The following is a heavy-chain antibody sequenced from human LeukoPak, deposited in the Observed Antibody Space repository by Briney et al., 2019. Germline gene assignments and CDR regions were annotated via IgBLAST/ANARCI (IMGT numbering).Heavy chain of an antibody. Sequence: PGGSLRLSCAASGFTFSNFWMAWVRQVPGKGPEWVADIKLDGSATYYLDSVRGRFTISRDNAMNSLYLQMHSLRVEDTAVYYCARDGRWINYYDGSPPVWGQGIMVTVSS. D-gene: IGHD3-22*01. CDR1: GFTFSNFW. CDR2: IKLDGSAT. V-gene: IGHV3-7*01. CDR3: ARDGRWINYYDGSPPV. J-gene: IGHJ4*02.